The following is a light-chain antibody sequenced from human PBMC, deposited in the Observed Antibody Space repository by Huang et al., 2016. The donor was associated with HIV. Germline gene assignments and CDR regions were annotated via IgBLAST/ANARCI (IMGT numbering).Light chain of an antibody. Sequence: EIVTTQSPATLSVSPGERATLSCRAGQSVSSNLAWYQQKPGQSPRLLIYGSTTRSTGAPARFSGSGSGTEFTLTISSLQSEDFAIYYCQQYNNWPRTFGQGTKVDIK. V-gene: IGKV3-15*01. CDR2: GST. J-gene: IGKJ1*01. CDR1: QSVSSN. CDR3: QQYNNWPRT.